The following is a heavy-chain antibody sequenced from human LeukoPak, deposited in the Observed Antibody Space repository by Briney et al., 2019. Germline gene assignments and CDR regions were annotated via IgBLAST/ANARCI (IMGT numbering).Heavy chain of an antibody. CDR2: TYSGGST. CDR3: ARGYMAARAPFDY. Sequence: GGSLRLSCAASGFTVSSNYMSWVRQAPGKGLEWVSVTYSGGSTYYADSVKGRFTISRHNSKNTLYLQMNSLRAEDTAVYYCARGYMAARAPFDYWGQGTLVTVSS. V-gene: IGHV3-53*04. D-gene: IGHD6-6*01. CDR1: GFTVSSNY. J-gene: IGHJ4*02.